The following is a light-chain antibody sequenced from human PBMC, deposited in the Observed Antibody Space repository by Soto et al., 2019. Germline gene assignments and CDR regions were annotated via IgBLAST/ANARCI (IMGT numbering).Light chain of an antibody. V-gene: IGKV1-39*01. J-gene: IGKJ5*01. CDR2: AAS. CDR1: QDIGTY. CDR3: QQSYTTPRIT. Sequence: DIQMTQSPSSLSASIGDSVIITCRASQDIGTYLNWYQHKPGKAPKHLIYAASSLRTGVPSRFTGSGSGTEFTLTIDSLQPEDFATYYCQQSYTTPRITFGQGTRLEIK.